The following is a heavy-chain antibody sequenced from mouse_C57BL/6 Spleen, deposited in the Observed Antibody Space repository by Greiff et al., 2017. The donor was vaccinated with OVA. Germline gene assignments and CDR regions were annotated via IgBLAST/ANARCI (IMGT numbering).Heavy chain of an antibody. CDR1: GFNIKDYY. J-gene: IGHJ1*03. CDR2: IDPEDGET. Sequence: VQLKESGAELVKPGASVKLSCTASGFNIKDYYMHWVKQRTEQGLEWIGRIDPEDGETKYAPKFQGKATITADTSSNTAYLQLSSLTSEDTAVYYCARSYYGSSIYWYFDVWGTGTTVTVSS. CDR3: ARSYYGSSIYWYFDV. D-gene: IGHD1-1*01. V-gene: IGHV14-2*01.